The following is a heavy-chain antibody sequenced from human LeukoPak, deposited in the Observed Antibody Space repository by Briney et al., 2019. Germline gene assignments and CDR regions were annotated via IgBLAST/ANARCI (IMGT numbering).Heavy chain of an antibody. CDR2: ISGYNGNT. J-gene: IGHJ4*02. CDR1: GYTFTNYG. D-gene: IGHD1-26*01. CDR3: AIQGSGSYNFDY. Sequence: ASVKVSCKASGYTFTNYGISWVRQAPGQGLEWMGWISGYNGNTNYAQKLQGRVTMTTDTSTSTAYMELRSLRSDDTAVYYCAIQGSGSYNFDYWGQGTLVTVSS. V-gene: IGHV1-18*01.